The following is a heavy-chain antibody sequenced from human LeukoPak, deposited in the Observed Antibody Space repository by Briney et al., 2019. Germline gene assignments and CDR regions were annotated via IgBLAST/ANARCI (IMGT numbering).Heavy chain of an antibody. CDR1: GYTFTSYY. D-gene: IGHD6-13*01. J-gene: IGHJ3*02. CDR3: ARDQEQQLVLGAFDI. CDR2: INPSGGST. V-gene: IGHV1-46*01. Sequence: ASVKVSCKASGYTFTSYYMHWVRQAPGQGLEWMGIINPSGGSTSYAQKFQGRVTMTRDMSTSTVYMELSSLRSEDTAVYYCARDQEQQLVLGAFDIWGQGTMVTVSS.